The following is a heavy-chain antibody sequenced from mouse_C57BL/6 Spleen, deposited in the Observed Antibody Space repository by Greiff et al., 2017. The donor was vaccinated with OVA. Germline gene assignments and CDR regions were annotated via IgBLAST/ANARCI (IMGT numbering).Heavy chain of an antibody. CDR3: AREEGYYDYDGYFDV. Sequence: QVQLQQPGTELVKPGASVKLSCKASGYTFTSYWMHWVKQRPGQGLEWIGNINPSNGSTNYNEKFKSKATLTVDKSSSTAYMQLSSLTSEDSAVYYCAREEGYYDYDGYFDVWGTGTTVTVSS. D-gene: IGHD2-4*01. V-gene: IGHV1-53*01. CDR2: INPSNGST. J-gene: IGHJ1*03. CDR1: GYTFTSYW.